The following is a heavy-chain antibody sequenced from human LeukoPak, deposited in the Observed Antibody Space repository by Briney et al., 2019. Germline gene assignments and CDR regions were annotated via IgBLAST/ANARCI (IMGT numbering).Heavy chain of an antibody. CDR1: GGSIGSGTYY. CDR3: ARDNDPYYVDY. J-gene: IGHJ4*02. V-gene: IGHV4-39*07. Sequence: PSETLSLTCTVSGGSIGSGTYYWGWIRQSPGKGLEWIGSIYYSGSTNYNPSLKSRVTISVDTSKNQFSLKLSSVTAADTAVYYCARDNDPYYVDYWGQGTLVTVSS. CDR2: IYYSGST. D-gene: IGHD2-8*01.